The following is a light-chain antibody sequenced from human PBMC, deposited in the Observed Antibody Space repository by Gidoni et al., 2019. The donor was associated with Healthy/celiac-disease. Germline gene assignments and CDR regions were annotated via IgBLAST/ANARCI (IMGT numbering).Light chain of an antibody. CDR2: DAS. Sequence: EILLTQSPATLSLSPGERATLSCRASKSVSSYLAWYQQKPGQAPRLLIYDASNRATGIPARFSGSGSGTDFTLTISSLEPEDFAVYYCQQRSNWHTFGQGTKLEIK. J-gene: IGKJ2*01. CDR3: QQRSNWHT. V-gene: IGKV3-11*01. CDR1: KSVSSY.